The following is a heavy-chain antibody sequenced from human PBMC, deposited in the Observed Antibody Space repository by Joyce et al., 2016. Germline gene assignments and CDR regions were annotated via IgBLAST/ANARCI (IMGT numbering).Heavy chain of an antibody. D-gene: IGHD2-2*01. Sequence: QVQLVQSGAEVKKPGASVKVSCKASGYTFTDYYIHWVRQAPGQGLEWMGGINLNSGGTDYPQKFQGRVTMTRDTSIRTAYMELTGLRSDDTAVYYCARGDLRTSSPLFWYFALWGRGTLVTVSS. CDR1: GYTFTDYY. CDR2: INLNSGGT. V-gene: IGHV1-2*02. J-gene: IGHJ2*01. CDR3: ARGDLRTSSPLFWYFAL.